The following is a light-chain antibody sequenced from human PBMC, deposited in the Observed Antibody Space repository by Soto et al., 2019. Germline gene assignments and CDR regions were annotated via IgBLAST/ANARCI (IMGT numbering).Light chain of an antibody. V-gene: IGLV4-69*01. CDR3: QTWGTVRV. CDR1: SGHSSYA. CDR2: LNSDGSH. Sequence: QAVVTQSPSASASLGASVKLTCTLSSGHSSYAIAWHQQQPEKGPRYLMKLNSDGSHSKGDGIPDRFSGSSSGAERYLTISSLQSEAEADYYCQTWGTVRVFGGGTKVTVL. J-gene: IGLJ3*02.